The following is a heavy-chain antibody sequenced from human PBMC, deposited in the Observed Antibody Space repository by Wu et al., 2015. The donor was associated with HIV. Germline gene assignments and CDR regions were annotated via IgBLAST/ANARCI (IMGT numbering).Heavy chain of an antibody. CDR3: GRGRGSNYYMDV. V-gene: IGHV1-2*02. CDR2: INPNSGAT. J-gene: IGHJ6*03. CDR1: GYTFTGYY. D-gene: IGHD3-10*01. Sequence: QVQLVQSGAEVKKPGASVKVSCKASGYTFTGYYMHWVRQAPGQGLEWMGWINPNSGATKYAQKFQGRVTMTRDTSISTAYMELSRLRSDDTAVYYCGRGRGSNYYMDVWGKGTTVTVSS.